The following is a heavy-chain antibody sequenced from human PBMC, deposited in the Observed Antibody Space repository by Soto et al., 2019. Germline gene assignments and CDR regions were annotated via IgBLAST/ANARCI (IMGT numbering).Heavy chain of an antibody. Sequence: WGSLTLSCAACGFSFSRYAMHRVRQAPGKGLEYVSAISSNGGSTYYANSVKGRFTISRDNSKNTLYLQMGSLRAEDMAVYYCARAGAVVVAATPGTSYFDYWGQGTLVTVSS. D-gene: IGHD2-15*01. CDR2: ISSNGGST. V-gene: IGHV3-64*01. CDR1: GFSFSRYA. J-gene: IGHJ4*02. CDR3: ARAGAVVVAATPGTSYFDY.